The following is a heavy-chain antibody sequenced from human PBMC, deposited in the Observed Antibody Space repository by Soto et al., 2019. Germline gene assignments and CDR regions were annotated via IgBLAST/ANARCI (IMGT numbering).Heavy chain of an antibody. Sequence: QITLKESGPTLVKPTQTLTLTCTFSGFSLSADGVGVGWIRQPPGKALEWLALIYWDDDQRYSPSLKTRLTITKDTSKNQVVLTMTTMDPVDTGSYYCAHAYGGTSRPTDAFDVWGQGTVVTVSS. CDR1: GFSLSADGVG. D-gene: IGHD2-21*01. V-gene: IGHV2-5*02. J-gene: IGHJ3*01. CDR2: IYWDDDQ. CDR3: AHAYGGTSRPTDAFDV.